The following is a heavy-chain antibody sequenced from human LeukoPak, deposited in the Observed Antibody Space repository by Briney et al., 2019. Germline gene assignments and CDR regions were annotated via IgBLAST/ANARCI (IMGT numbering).Heavy chain of an antibody. CDR3: ARDAQGWDGYNDTSGY. V-gene: IGHV1-69*13. CDR2: IIPIFGTA. J-gene: IGHJ4*02. D-gene: IGHD5-24*01. Sequence: SVKVSCKASGGTFSSYAISWVRQAPGQGLEWMGGIIPIFGTANYAQRFQGRVTITADESTSTAYMELSSLRSEDTAVYYCARDAQGWDGYNDTSGYWGQGTLVTVSS. CDR1: GGTFSSYA.